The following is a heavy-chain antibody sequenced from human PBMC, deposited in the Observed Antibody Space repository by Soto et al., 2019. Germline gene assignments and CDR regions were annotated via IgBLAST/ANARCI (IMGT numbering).Heavy chain of an antibody. CDR2: INPSSGST. D-gene: IGHD6-19*01. CDR1: GNTFTSYY. Sequence: ASVKVSCKASGNTFTSYYMHWVRQAPGQGLEWMGIINPSSGSTGYAQKFQGRVTMTRNTSISTAYMELSSLRSEDTAVYYCARDPVIRAVAVAYYYYGMDVWGQGTTVTVSS. V-gene: IGHV1-46*01. J-gene: IGHJ6*02. CDR3: ARDPVIRAVAVAYYYYGMDV.